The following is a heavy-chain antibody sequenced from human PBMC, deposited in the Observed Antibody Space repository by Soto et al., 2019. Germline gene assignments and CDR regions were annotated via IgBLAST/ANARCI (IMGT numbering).Heavy chain of an antibody. J-gene: IGHJ5*02. D-gene: IGHD2-15*01. V-gene: IGHV1-3*01. CDR1: GYTFTTYA. CDR3: ARSFTAAGWLDP. Sequence: QVQLVQSGPEVKKPGASVKVSCKASGYTFTTYAIHWVRQAPGQGLEWMGWINAGNGNTEFSERFRGRVTIPRDTSASTANMARTGLTSEYTAVYYCARSFTAAGWLDPWCQGTLVTVSS. CDR2: INAGNGNT.